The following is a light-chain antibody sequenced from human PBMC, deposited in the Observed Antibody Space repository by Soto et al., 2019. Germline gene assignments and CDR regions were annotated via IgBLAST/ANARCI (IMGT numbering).Light chain of an antibody. J-gene: IGKJ1*01. CDR1: QSISNW. CDR3: QQDNTYSPTWT. Sequence: DIQMTQSPSTLSASVGDRVTITCRASQSISNWLAWYQQKPGKAPKLLIYRTSSLETGVPSRFSGSGSGTEFTLTISSLQPDDFATYYCQQDNTYSPTWTFGQGTKVEIE. CDR2: RTS. V-gene: IGKV1-5*03.